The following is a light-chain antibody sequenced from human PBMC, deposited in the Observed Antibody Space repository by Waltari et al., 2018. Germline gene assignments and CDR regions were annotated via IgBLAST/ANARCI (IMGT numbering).Light chain of an antibody. CDR1: SSNIGAGYD. CDR3: QSYDSSLGGSV. J-gene: IGLJ2*01. CDR2: GNT. V-gene: IGLV1-40*01. Sequence: QSVLTQPPSVSGAPGQRVTISCTGSSSNIGAGYDVNWYQQLPGEAPKLLIYGNTNRPSWVPDRVSGSKSGTSASLAITGLQAEDEADYYCQSYDSSLGGSVFGGGTKLTVL.